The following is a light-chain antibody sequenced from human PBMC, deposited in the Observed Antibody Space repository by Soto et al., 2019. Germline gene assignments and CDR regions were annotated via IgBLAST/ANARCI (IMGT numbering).Light chain of an antibody. J-gene: IGLJ2*01. V-gene: IGLV1-44*01. CDR3: AAWDDSLNGVL. CDR2: RNN. Sequence: QSVLTQPPSASGTPWQRVTISCSGSSSNIGSNTVNWYQQLPGTAPKLLIYRNNQRPSGVPDRFSGSKSGTSASLAISGLQSEDEADYYCAAWDDSLNGVLFGGGTKLTV. CDR1: SSNIGSNT.